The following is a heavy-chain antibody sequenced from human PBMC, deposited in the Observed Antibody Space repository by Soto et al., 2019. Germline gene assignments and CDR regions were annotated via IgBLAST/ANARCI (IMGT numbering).Heavy chain of an antibody. V-gene: IGHV3-23*01. CDR3: AKVLTYYYDISGYPRPFQH. Sequence: GVSLRLSCAASGLTFSSYAMSWVRQAPGKGLDWVSAISGSGGSTYYADSVKGRFTISRDNSKNTLYLQMNSLRAEDTAVYYCAKVLTYYYDISGYPRPFQHWGQGTLVTVSS. CDR1: GLTFSSYA. J-gene: IGHJ1*01. CDR2: ISGSGGST. D-gene: IGHD3-22*01.